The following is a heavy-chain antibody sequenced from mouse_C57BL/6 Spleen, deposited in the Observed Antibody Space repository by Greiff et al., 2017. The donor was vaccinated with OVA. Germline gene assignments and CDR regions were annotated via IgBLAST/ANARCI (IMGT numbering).Heavy chain of an antibody. CDR3: ARRGANWYFDY. J-gene: IGHJ2*01. CDR2: IYPGSGNT. D-gene: IGHD4-1*01. V-gene: IGHV1-76*01. Sequence: VQLQQSGAELVRPGASVKLSCKASGYTFTDYYINWVKQRPGQGLEWIARIYPGSGNTYYNEKFKGKATLTAEKSSSTAYMQLSSLTSEDSAVYFCARRGANWYFDYWGQGTTLTVSS. CDR1: GYTFTDYY.